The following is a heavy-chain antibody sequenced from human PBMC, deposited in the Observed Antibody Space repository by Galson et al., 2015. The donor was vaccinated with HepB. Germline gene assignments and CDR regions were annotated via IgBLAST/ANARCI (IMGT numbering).Heavy chain of an antibody. D-gene: IGHD4-23*01. V-gene: IGHV3-49*03. CDR2: IRSKAYGGTT. CDR3: TRAPVEGNWFDP. CDR1: GFTFGDYA. Sequence: SLRLSCAASGFTFGDYAMSRFRQAPGKGLEWVGFIRSKAYGGTTEYAASVKGRFTISRDDSKSIAYLQMNGLKTEDTAVYYCTRAPVEGNWFDPWGQGTLVTVSS. J-gene: IGHJ5*02.